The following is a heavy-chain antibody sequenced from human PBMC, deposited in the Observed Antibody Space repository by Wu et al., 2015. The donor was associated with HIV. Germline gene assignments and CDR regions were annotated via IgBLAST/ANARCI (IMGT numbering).Heavy chain of an antibody. J-gene: IGHJ3*02. CDR2: INPSENRV. CDR3: ANRNRIGNMEAFDI. CDR1: GYTFTTYY. Sequence: VKKPGASVKVSCKASGYTFTTYYIHWVRQAPGQGPEWMGVINPSENRVSYAQRFQGRVTMARDTSTSTVYMELSSLRSEDTAVYFCANRNRIGNMEAFDIWGQGTKVIVSS. V-gene: IGHV1-46*03. D-gene: IGHD1-1*01.